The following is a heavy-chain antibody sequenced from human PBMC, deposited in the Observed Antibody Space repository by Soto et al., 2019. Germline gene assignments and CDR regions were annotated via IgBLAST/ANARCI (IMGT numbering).Heavy chain of an antibody. V-gene: IGHV1-69*01. Sequence: QVQLVQSGAEVKKPGSSVKVSCKASGGTFSSYAISWVRQAPGQGLEWMGGIIPIFGTANYAQKFQGRVTITADEATSTAYMELSSLSCEDTAVYYCARAPGHHFWSIPGWSDPRGQGTLVTVSS. CDR1: GGTFSSYA. CDR2: IIPIFGTA. CDR3: ARAPGHHFWSIPGWSDP. D-gene: IGHD3-3*02. J-gene: IGHJ5*02.